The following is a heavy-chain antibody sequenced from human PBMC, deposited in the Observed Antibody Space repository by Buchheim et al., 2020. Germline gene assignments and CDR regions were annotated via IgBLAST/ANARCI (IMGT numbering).Heavy chain of an antibody. CDR2: INHSGNT. V-gene: IGHV4-34*01. J-gene: IGHJ4*02. CDR3: ARRRVVINRPFDY. D-gene: IGHD3-22*01. Sequence: QVQLQQWGAGLLKPSETLSLTCAVYGGSFSGYYWSWIRQPPGKGLEWIGEINHSGNTNYNPSLKSRVTISVDTSKHQFSLKLSSVTAADTAVYYCARRRVVINRPFDYWGQGTL. CDR1: GGSFSGYY.